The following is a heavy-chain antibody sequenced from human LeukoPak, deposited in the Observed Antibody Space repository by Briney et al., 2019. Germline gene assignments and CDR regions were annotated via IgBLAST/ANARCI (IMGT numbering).Heavy chain of an antibody. J-gene: IGHJ5*02. Sequence: SETLSLTCAVYGGSFSGYYWSWIRQPPGKGLEWIGYIYYSGSTNYNPSLKSRVTISVDTSKNQFSLKLSSVTAADTAVYYCARGNDYGSNNWFDPWGQGTLVTVSS. CDR1: GGSFSGYY. CDR3: ARGNDYGSNNWFDP. CDR2: IYYSGST. V-gene: IGHV4-59*01. D-gene: IGHD4-17*01.